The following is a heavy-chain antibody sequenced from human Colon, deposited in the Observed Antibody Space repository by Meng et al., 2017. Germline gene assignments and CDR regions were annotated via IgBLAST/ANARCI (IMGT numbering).Heavy chain of an antibody. V-gene: IGHV4-59*01. Sequence: SETLSLTCTVSGGSISSYSWNWVRQPPGKGREWIGYVYYGGSSSYNPSLKSRVTISVATSKTQFSLMLTSLTAADTAMYYCTRGNWGHYFFDSWGQGALVTVSS. CDR1: GGSISSYS. J-gene: IGHJ4*02. D-gene: IGHD7-27*01. CDR2: VYYGGSS. CDR3: TRGNWGHYFFDS.